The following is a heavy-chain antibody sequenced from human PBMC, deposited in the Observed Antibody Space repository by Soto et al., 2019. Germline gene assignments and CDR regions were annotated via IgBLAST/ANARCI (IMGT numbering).Heavy chain of an antibody. D-gene: IGHD2-15*01. CDR3: ARTQVEVADTHGWFDP. V-gene: IGHV4-31*03. CDR1: GGSISSGGYY. J-gene: IGHJ5*02. Sequence: SETLSLTCTVSGGSISSGGYYWSWIRQHPGKGLEWIGYIYYSGSTYYNPSLKSRVTISVDTSKNQFSLKLSSVTAADTAVYYCARTQVEVADTHGWFDPWGQGTLVTVPQ. CDR2: IYYSGST.